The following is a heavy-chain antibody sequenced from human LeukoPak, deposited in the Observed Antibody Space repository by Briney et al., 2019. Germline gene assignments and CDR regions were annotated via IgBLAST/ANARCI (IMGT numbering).Heavy chain of an antibody. V-gene: IGHV4-39*01. CDR2: IYYSGST. CDR3: ARNRGFSPFDAFDI. CDR1: GGSISSSSYY. J-gene: IGHJ3*02. Sequence: SETLSLTCTVSGGSISSSSYYWGWIRQPPGKGLEWLGSIYYSGSTYYNPSLKSRVTISVDTSKNQFSLKLSSVTAADTAVYYCARNRGFSPFDAFDIWGQGTMVTVSS. D-gene: IGHD3-10*01.